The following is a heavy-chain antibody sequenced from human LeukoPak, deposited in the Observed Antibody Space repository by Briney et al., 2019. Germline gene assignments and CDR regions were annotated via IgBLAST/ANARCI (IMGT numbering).Heavy chain of an antibody. CDR1: GLSFSSSA. V-gene: IGHV3-23*01. CDR2: ISGTGGST. J-gene: IGHJ4*02. Sequence: GGSLRLSCTASGLSFSSSAMSWVRQAPGKGLEWVSAISGTGGSTYYADSVKGRFTISRDNSKDTVYLQMNGLRAEDTAVYYCANGKGYFEFWGQGTLVTVSS. D-gene: IGHD3-9*01. CDR3: ANGKGYFEF.